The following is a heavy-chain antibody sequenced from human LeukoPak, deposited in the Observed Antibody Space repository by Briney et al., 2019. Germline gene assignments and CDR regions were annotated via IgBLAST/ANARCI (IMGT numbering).Heavy chain of an antibody. V-gene: IGHV4-39*01. CDR1: GDSISSSVYY. CDR2: MYYSGRT. D-gene: IGHD3-10*01. CDR3: ARHYNTYYYFGMDV. J-gene: IGHJ6*02. Sequence: PSETLSLTCTISGDSISSSVYYWGWIRQPPGKRLEWIGSMYYSGRTYYNPSLKGRVTISLDTSKNQFCLNLSSVTAADTAVYYCARHYNTYYYFGMDVWGQGTTVTVSS.